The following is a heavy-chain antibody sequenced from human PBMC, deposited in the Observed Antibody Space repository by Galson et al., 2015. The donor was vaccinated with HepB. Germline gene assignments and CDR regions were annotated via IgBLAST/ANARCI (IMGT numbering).Heavy chain of an antibody. CDR3: ARELDSFEYYFDY. CDR2: INPNSGGT. CDR1: GYTFTGYY. V-gene: IGHV1-2*06. Sequence: SVKVSCKASGYTFTGYYMHWVRQAPGQGLEWMGRINPNSGGTNYAQKFQGRVTMTRDTSISTAYMELSRLRSDDTAVYYCARELDSFEYYFDYWDQGTLVTVSS. D-gene: IGHD3-10*01. J-gene: IGHJ4*02.